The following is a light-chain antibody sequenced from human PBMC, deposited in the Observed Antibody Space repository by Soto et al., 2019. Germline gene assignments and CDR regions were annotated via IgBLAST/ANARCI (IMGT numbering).Light chain of an antibody. CDR2: EVT. J-gene: IGLJ2*01. CDR3: SSYTSSTTRDVV. CDR1: SSDVGGHNY. Sequence: QSALTQPASVSGSPGQSITISCTGTSSDVGGHNYVSWYQQHPGTAPKLMIYEVTNRPSGVSNRFSGSKSGNTASLTISGLQAEDEADYYCSSYTSSTTRDVVFGGGTQVTVL. V-gene: IGLV2-14*01.